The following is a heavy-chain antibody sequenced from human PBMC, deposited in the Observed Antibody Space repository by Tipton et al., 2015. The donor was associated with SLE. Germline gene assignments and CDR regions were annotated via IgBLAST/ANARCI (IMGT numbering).Heavy chain of an antibody. D-gene: IGHD5-24*01. CDR3: ARSEMATITY. CDR1: GFTFDDYA. V-gene: IGHV3-43D*04. CDR2: ISWDGGST. Sequence: SLRLSCAASGFTFDDYAMHWVRQAPGKGLEWVSLISWDGGSTYYADSVKGRFTISRDNAKNTLYLQMNSLRAEDTAVYYCARSEMATITYWGQGTLVTVSS. J-gene: IGHJ4*02.